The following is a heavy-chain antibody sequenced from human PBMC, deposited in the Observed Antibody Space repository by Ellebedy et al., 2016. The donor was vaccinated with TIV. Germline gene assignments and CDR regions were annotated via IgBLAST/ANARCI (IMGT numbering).Heavy chain of an antibody. J-gene: IGHJ3*02. CDR3: ARDPVGVGPAFDI. V-gene: IGHV3-30-3*01. D-gene: IGHD4-23*01. CDR1: GFTFSTYA. Sequence: PGGSLRLSCAASGFTFSTYAVHRVRQAPDKGLEWVAVISSDGSSKYYADSVKGRFTMSRDNSKDTLYLQMNSLRAEDTAVYYCARDPVGVGPAFDIWGQGTMVTVSS. CDR2: ISSDGSSK.